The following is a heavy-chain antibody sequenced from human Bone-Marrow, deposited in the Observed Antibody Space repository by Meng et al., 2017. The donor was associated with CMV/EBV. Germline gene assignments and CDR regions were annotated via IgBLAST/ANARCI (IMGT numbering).Heavy chain of an antibody. CDR2: ISSSGSTI. D-gene: IGHD3-10*01. CDR3: AREGFITMVRGGYYYYGMDV. CDR1: GFTVSSYE. J-gene: IGHJ6*02. Sequence: GESLKIFWAASGFTVSSYEMNWVRQAPGKGLEWVSYISSSGSTIYYADSVKGRFTISRDNAKNSLYLQMNSLRAEDTAVYYCAREGFITMVRGGYYYYGMDVWGQGTTVTVSS. V-gene: IGHV3-48*03.